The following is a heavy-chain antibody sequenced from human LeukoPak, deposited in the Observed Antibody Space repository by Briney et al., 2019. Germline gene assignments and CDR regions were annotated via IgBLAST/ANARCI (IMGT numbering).Heavy chain of an antibody. CDR3: ARGEAAAGFSYYYYYVMDV. V-gene: IGHV4-34*01. D-gene: IGHD6-13*01. J-gene: IGHJ6*02. Sequence: SETLSLTCAVYGGSFSGYYWSWIRQPPGKGVEWIGEINHSGSTNYNPSLKSRVTISVDTSKNQFSLKLSSVTAAGTAVYYCARGEAAAGFSYYYYYVMDVWGQGTTVTVSS. CDR1: GGSFSGYY. CDR2: INHSGST.